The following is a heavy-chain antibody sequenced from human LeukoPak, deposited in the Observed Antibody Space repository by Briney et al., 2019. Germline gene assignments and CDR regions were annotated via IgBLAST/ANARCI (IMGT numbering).Heavy chain of an antibody. Sequence: SETLSLTCTVSGGSISSYYWSWIRQPPGKGLEWVGYIYYSGSTNYNPSLKSRVTISVATSKNQFSLKLSSVTAADTAVYCCARDSYSSGWADAFDIWGQGTMVTVSS. V-gene: IGHV4-59*01. J-gene: IGHJ3*02. CDR3: ARDSYSSGWADAFDI. D-gene: IGHD6-19*01. CDR2: IYYSGST. CDR1: GGSISSYY.